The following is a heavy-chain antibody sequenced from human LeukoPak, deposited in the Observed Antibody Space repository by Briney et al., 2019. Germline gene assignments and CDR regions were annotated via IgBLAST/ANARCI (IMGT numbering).Heavy chain of an antibody. CDR2: ISYDGSNK. D-gene: IGHD6-19*01. CDR1: GFTFGDYI. V-gene: IGHV3-30-3*01. Sequence: GGSLRLSCTASGFTFGDYILTWVRQAPGKGLEWVAVISYDGSNKYYADSVKGRFTISRDNSKNTLYLQMNSLRAEDTAVYYCARDLRLVRVLDYWGQGTLVTVSS. CDR3: ARDLRLVRVLDY. J-gene: IGHJ4*02.